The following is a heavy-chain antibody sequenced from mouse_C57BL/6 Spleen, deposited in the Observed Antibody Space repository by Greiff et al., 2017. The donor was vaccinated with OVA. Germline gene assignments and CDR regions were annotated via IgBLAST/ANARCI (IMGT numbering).Heavy chain of an antibody. J-gene: IGHJ3*01. V-gene: IGHV1-54*01. Sequence: VQLQQSGAELVRPGTSVKVSCKASGYAFTNYLIEWVKQRPGQGLEWIGVINPGSGGTNYNEKFKGKATLTADKSSSTAYMQLSSLTSVDSAVYFCARSDEFAYWGQGTLVTVSA. CDR3: ARSDEFAY. CDR1: GYAFTNYL. CDR2: INPGSGGT.